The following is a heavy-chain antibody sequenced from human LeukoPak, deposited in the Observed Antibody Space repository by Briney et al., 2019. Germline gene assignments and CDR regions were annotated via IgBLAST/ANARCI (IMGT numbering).Heavy chain of an antibody. D-gene: IGHD5-18*01. J-gene: IGHJ4*02. CDR3: ARGSIYSYGHPFDY. V-gene: IGHV4-34*01. Sequence: SETLPLTCAVYGGSFSGYYWSWIRQPPGKGLEWIGEINHSGSTNYNPSLKSRVTISVDTSKNQFSLKLSSVTAADTAVYYCARGSIYSYGHPFDYWGQGTLVTVSS. CDR1: GGSFSGYY. CDR2: INHSGST.